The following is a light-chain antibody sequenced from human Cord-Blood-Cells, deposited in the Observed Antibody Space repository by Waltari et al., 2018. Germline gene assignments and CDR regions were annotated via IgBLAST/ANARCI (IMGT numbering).Light chain of an antibody. Sequence: DIVMTQSPLSLPVTPGEPASISCRSSQSLLHSNGYNYLDWYLQKPGQSPQLLIYLGSNRASGVPDMFSGSGSGTDFTLKISRVEAEDVGVYYCMQALQTPLTFGPGTKVDIK. V-gene: IGKV2-28*01. CDR1: QSLLHSNGYNY. CDR3: MQALQTPLT. CDR2: LGS. J-gene: IGKJ3*01.